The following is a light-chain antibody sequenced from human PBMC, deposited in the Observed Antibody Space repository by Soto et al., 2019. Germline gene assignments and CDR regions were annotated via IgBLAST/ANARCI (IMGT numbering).Light chain of an antibody. CDR1: QGISSY. J-gene: IGKJ4*01. CDR3: QQLNSYPLT. Sequence: IQLTQSPSSLSASVGDRVTITCRASQGISSYLAWYQQKPAKAPKLLIYAASTLQSGVPSRLSGSGSGTDFTLTISSLQPEDVATYYCQQLNSYPLTFGGGTKVEIK. CDR2: AAS. V-gene: IGKV1-9*01.